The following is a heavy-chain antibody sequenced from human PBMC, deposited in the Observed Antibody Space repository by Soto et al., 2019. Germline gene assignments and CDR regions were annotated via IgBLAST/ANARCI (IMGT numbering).Heavy chain of an antibody. CDR2: INPNSGGT. CDR1: GYTFTGYY. D-gene: IGHD4-4*01. J-gene: IGHJ6*02. Sequence: QVQLVQSGAEVKKPGASVKVSCKAAGYTFTGYYMHWVRQAPGQGLEWMGWINPNSGGTNYAQKLQGWVTMTRDTSISTAYMELSRLRSDDTAVYYCARGFRLQHYYGMDVWGQGTTVTVSS. V-gene: IGHV1-2*04. CDR3: ARGFRLQHYYGMDV.